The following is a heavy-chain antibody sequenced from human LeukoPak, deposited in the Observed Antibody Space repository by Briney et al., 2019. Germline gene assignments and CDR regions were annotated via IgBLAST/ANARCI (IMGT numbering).Heavy chain of an antibody. Sequence: SETLSLTCTVSGGSISSYYWSWIRQPPGKGLEWIGYIYYSGSTNYNPSLKSRVTISVDTSKNQFSLKLGSVTAADTAVYYCARGPRATCLDYWGQGTLVTVSS. D-gene: IGHD5-12*01. J-gene: IGHJ4*02. CDR3: ARGPRATCLDY. CDR1: GGSISSYY. V-gene: IGHV4-59*01. CDR2: IYYSGST.